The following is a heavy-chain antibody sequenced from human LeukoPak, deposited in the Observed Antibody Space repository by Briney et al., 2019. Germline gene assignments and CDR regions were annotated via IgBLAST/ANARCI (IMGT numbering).Heavy chain of an antibody. CDR1: GFTFSSYA. D-gene: IGHD3-9*01. J-gene: IGHJ4*02. Sequence: GGSLRLSCAASGFTFSSYAMHWVRQAPGKGLEWVAVISYDGSNKYYADSVKGRFTISSDNSKNTLYLQMNNLKAEDTAVYYCARDQAYDILTGYYIGFDYWGQGTLVTVSS. CDR3: ARDQAYDILTGYYIGFDY. CDR2: ISYDGSNK. V-gene: IGHV3-30*04.